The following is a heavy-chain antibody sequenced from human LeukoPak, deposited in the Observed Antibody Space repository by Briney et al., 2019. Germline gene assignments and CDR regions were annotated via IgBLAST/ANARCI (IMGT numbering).Heavy chain of an antibody. V-gene: IGHV3-15*01. J-gene: IGHJ4*02. Sequence: PGGSLRLSRAASGFTFSNAWMSWVRQAPGKGLEWVGRIKSKTDGGTTDYAAPVKGRFTISRDDSKNTLYLQMNSLKTEDTAVYYCTTEDPTVVTKDAFDIWGQGTLVTVSS. CDR3: TTEDPTVVTKDAFDI. CDR1: GFTFSNAW. D-gene: IGHD4-23*01. CDR2: IKSKTDGGTT.